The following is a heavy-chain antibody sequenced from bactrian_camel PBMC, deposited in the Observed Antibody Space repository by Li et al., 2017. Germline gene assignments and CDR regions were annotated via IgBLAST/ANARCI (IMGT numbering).Heavy chain of an antibody. D-gene: IGHD2*01. V-gene: IGHV3S26*01. CDR2: ISSGIA. J-gene: IGHJ4*01. Sequence: HVQLVESGGGLVLPGGSLRLSCAASGFTFSSYWMYWVRQAPGKGLEWVSSISSGIATYSDIAKGRFTISKDNAKNQLYLQMNSLKTEDTAVYYCATGPPYCGGGYCFAAASNYWGQGTQVTVS. CDR1: GFTFSSYW. CDR3: ATGPPYCGGGYCFAAASNY.